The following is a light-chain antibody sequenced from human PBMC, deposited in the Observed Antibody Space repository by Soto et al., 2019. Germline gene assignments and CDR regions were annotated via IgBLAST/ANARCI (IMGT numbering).Light chain of an antibody. Sequence: QSVLTQPPSASGTPGQRVTISCSGSSSDIGSNTVNWYQQLPGSAPKLLIYRDNQRPSGIPDRFSGSKSGTSASLDISGLQSEDEADYYCQSYDSSLSGYVFGTGTKAPS. CDR3: QSYDSSLSGYV. CDR1: SSDIGSNT. J-gene: IGLJ1*01. V-gene: IGLV1-44*01. CDR2: RDN.